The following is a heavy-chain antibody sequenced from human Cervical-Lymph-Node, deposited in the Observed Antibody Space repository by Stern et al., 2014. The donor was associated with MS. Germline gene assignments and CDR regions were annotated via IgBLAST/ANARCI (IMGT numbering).Heavy chain of an antibody. V-gene: IGHV1-18*01. CDR1: GYTFTICG. Sequence: QVQLVQSGAEVKKPGASVKVSCKASGYTFTICGFSWVRQPPGQGPEWMGWISTYSGNTNYAQKFQGRVAMTTDTSTSTAYMELRSLRSDDTAVYYCARDRDWNLDYWGQGTLVTVSS. D-gene: IGHD1-1*01. J-gene: IGHJ4*02. CDR2: ISTYSGNT. CDR3: ARDRDWNLDY.